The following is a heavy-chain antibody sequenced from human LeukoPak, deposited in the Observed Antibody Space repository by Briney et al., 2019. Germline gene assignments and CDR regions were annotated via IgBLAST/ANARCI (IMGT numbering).Heavy chain of an antibody. Sequence: TGGSLRLSCAASSFTFSNYWMHWVRQAPGKGLVWVSRIDSDGSRTSYADSVKGRFTISRDNAKNTLYLQMNSLRAEDTAVYYCARKSGSYYFFDYWGQGTLVTVSS. V-gene: IGHV3-74*01. CDR3: ARKSGSYYFFDY. CDR1: SFTFSNYW. CDR2: IDSDGSRT. J-gene: IGHJ4*02. D-gene: IGHD1-26*01.